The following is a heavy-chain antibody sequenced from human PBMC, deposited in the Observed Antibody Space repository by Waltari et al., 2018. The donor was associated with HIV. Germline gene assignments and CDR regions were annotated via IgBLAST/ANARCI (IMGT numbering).Heavy chain of an antibody. CDR3: AKDLGSWPTRPAAFDS. CDR1: GFTFDVFG. J-gene: IGHJ4*02. CDR2: IRWNSEET. D-gene: IGHD3-16*01. Sequence: EVQLVESGGGLVQPGGSLRLSCSASGFTFDVFGMHWVRQAPGKGLEWVSGIRWNSEETAYAESVKGRFSISRDNAKNSLYLEMNRLTVGDTAFYYCAKDLGSWPTRPAAFDSWGQGTLVTVSS. V-gene: IGHV3-9*01.